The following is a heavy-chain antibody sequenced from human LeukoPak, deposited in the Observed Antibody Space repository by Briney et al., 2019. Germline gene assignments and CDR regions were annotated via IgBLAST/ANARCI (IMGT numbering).Heavy chain of an antibody. J-gene: IGHJ3*02. V-gene: IGHV4-59*08. CDR1: GGSLRSYY. CDR2: SYYSGSI. D-gene: IGHD1-26*01. CDR3: ARHTSVGAPLVFFDI. Sequence: SETLSLTCIVSGGSLRSYYWRCIRQPAGKGLEWIGYSYYSGSINYNPSLKSRVTISLDTSKNRFSLMLSSVTAADTAVYYCARHTSVGAPLVFFDIWGQGTIVTVS.